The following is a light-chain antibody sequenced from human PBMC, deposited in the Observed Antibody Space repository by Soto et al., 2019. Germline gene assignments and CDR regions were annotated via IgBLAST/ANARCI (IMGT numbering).Light chain of an antibody. Sequence: QSALTQPRSVSGSPGQSVTISCTGTSSDVGGYNYVSWYQQHPGKAPKLMIYDVSKRPSGVPDRFSGSKSGNTASLTISGLQAEDEADYYCCSYAGSSTFYVFGPGTKLTVL. V-gene: IGLV2-11*01. CDR2: DVS. J-gene: IGLJ1*01. CDR3: CSYAGSSTFYV. CDR1: SSDVGGYNY.